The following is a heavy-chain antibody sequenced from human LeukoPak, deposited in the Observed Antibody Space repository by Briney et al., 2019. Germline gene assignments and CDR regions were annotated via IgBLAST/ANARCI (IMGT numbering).Heavy chain of an antibody. J-gene: IGHJ6*03. Sequence: GGSLRRSCAASGFTVSSNYMSWVREAPGKGLEWVSVIYAGGTTYYADSVKGRFTISRDNPKNTLYLLMNSLRAEDTAVYYCARVRFYYYYMDVWGKGTTVTVSS. CDR2: IYAGGTT. V-gene: IGHV3-66*02. CDR3: ARVRFYYYYMDV. CDR1: GFTVSSNY.